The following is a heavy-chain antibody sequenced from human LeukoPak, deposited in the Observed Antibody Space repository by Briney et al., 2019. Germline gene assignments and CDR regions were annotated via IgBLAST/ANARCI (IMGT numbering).Heavy chain of an antibody. J-gene: IGHJ3*02. D-gene: IGHD3-3*01. Sequence: SETLSLTCTVSGGSISSTSYYWGWIRQPPGKGLEWIGSIYYSGANYYNLSLKSRVTISVDTSRNQFSLKLRSVTAADTAVYYCAKNFWSRSDAFDIWGQGTMVTVSS. V-gene: IGHV4-39*01. CDR2: IYYSGAN. CDR1: GGSISSTSYY. CDR3: AKNFWSRSDAFDI.